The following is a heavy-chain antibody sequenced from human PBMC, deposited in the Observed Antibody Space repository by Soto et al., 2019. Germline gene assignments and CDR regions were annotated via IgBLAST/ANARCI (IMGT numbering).Heavy chain of an antibody. CDR1: GGXISSYY. V-gene: IGHV4-59*01. CDR3: ARVSSGWRYFDY. J-gene: IGHJ4*02. Sequence: PSETLXLTCTVSGGXISSYYWSWIRKPPGKGLEWIGYIYYSGSTNYNPSPKSRVTISVNTSKNQFSLKLTSVTAADTAVYYCARVSSGWRYFDYWGQGTPVTVSS. D-gene: IGHD6-19*01. CDR2: IYYSGST.